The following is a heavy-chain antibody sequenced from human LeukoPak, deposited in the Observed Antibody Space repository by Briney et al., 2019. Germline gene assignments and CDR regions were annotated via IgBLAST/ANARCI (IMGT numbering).Heavy chain of an antibody. CDR1: GFTFSSYS. CDR2: ISSSSSYI. D-gene: IGHD1-20*01. J-gene: IGHJ6*02. CDR3: AAPPSRVTGTYYYYGMDV. V-gene: IGHV3-21*01. Sequence: GGSLRLSCAASGFTFSSYSMNWVRQAPGEGLEWVSSISSSSSYIYYADSVKGRFTISRDNAKNSLYLQMNSLRAEDTAVYYCAAPPSRVTGTYYYYGMDVWGQGTTVTVSS.